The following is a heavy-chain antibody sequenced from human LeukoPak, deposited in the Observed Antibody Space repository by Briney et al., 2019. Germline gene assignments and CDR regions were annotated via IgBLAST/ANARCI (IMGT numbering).Heavy chain of an antibody. CDR3: AKWGSASAYQPAPFDY. V-gene: IGHV3-23*01. D-gene: IGHD3-16*01. CDR1: GFTFSSYA. CDR2: ISGSGGST. J-gene: IGHJ4*02. Sequence: PGGSLRLSCAASGFTFSSYAMSWFRHAPGKGLEWVSAISGSGGSTYYADSVKGRFTISRDNSKNTLYLQMNSLRAEDTAVYYCAKWGSASAYQPAPFDYWGQGTMVTVSS.